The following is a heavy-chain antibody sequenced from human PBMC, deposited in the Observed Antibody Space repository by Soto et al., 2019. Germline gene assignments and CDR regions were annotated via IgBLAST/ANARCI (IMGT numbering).Heavy chain of an antibody. CDR3: AKGSPMWTPDY. D-gene: IGHD2-21*01. Sequence: ASVKVSCKTSGYTFTDYSILWVRQAPGQALEWLGWIATGNGNVTVSRKFQGRLTITRAPSATTVYMDLTSLSSEDTAVYYCAKGSPMWTPDYWGQGTLVTVSS. CDR1: GYTFTDYS. CDR2: IATGNGNV. J-gene: IGHJ4*02. V-gene: IGHV1-3*04.